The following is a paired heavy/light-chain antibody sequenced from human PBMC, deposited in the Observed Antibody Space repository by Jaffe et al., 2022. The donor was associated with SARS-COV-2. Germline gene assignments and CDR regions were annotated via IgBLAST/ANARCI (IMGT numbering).Light chain of an antibody. CDR3: SSYVSDYNWV. J-gene: IGLJ3*02. V-gene: IGLV2-18*02. Sequence: QSALTQPPSVSGSPGQSVTISCTGTSSDVGSHNRVSWYQQSPGTAPKLIIYDVSNRPSGVPDRFSGSKSGNTASLTISGLQAEDEADYYCSSYVSDYNWVFGGGTEVTVL. CDR1: SSDVGSHNR. CDR2: DVS.
Heavy chain of an antibody. CDR1: GFTFSRYS. D-gene: IGHD3-3*01. J-gene: IGHJ6*04. CDR2: IGDTTYR. CDR3: TREGFYSGLDV. Sequence: EVQLVESGGGLVKPGGSLRLSCAASGFTFSRYSMMWVRQAPGKGLEWVSYIGDTTYRSYADSVKGRFIISRDNAKDSLDLQMYSLRAEDTAIYYCTREGFYSGLDVWGKGIMVTVSS. V-gene: IGHV3-21*06.